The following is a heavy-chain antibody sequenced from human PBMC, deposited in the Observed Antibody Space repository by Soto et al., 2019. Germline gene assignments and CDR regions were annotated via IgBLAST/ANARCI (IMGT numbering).Heavy chain of an antibody. CDR1: GFTFNTYD. Sequence: EVQLVESGGGLVKPGGSLRLSCAASGFTFNTYDMNWVRQAPGKGLEWVSSITTSSAYIYYADSLKGRITISRDNAKNSLFLQMNSLRAEDMAVYYCVRSGTARLLRHSWFDTGGQGTLVTVSS. CDR3: VRSGTARLLRHSWFDT. D-gene: IGHD2-21*01. CDR2: ITTSSAYI. J-gene: IGHJ5*02. V-gene: IGHV3-21*01.